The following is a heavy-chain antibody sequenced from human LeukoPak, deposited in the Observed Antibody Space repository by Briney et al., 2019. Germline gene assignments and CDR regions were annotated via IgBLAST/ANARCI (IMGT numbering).Heavy chain of an antibody. CDR2: ISGSGSST. V-gene: IGHV3-23*01. CDR1: GFTFSNYD. J-gene: IGHJ4*02. D-gene: IGHD6-13*01. CDR3: AKAIAATGRWWIFDY. Sequence: PGGSLRLSCAASGFTFSNYDMGWVRQAPGEGLEWVSSISGSGSSTYYADSVKGRFTIPRDNPKNAQYLQMSSLRAEDTAVYYCAKAIAATGRWWIFDYWGQGTLVTVSS.